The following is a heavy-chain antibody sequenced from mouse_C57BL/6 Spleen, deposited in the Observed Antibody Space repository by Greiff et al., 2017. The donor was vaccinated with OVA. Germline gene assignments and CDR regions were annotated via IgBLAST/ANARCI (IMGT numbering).Heavy chain of an antibody. CDR1: GYTFTSYW. D-gene: IGHD3-2*02. J-gene: IGHJ2*01. V-gene: IGHV1-59*01. Sequence: QVQLQQPGAELVRPGTSVKLSCKASGYTFTSYWMHWVKQRPGQGLEWIGVIDPSDSYTNYNQKFKGKATLTVDTSSSTAYMQLSSLTSEDSAVYYGAREAGYFDYWGKGTTLTVSS. CDR3: AREAGYFDY. CDR2: IDPSDSYT.